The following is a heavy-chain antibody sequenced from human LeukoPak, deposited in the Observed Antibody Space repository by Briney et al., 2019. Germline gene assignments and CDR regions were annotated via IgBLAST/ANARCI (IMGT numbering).Heavy chain of an antibody. Sequence: GSSVTVSCKASGGTFSSYAISWVRQAPGQGLEWMGRIIPILGIANYAQKFQGRVTITADKSTSTAYMELSSLRSEDTAAYYCARERAVAWFLNYYGMDVWGQGTTVTVSS. J-gene: IGHJ6*02. CDR2: IIPILGIA. D-gene: IGHD2-15*01. CDR3: ARERAVAWFLNYYGMDV. CDR1: GGTFSSYA. V-gene: IGHV1-69*04.